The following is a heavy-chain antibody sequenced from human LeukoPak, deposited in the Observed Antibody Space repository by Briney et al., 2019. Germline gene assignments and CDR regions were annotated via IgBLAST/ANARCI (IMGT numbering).Heavy chain of an antibody. CDR3: ARDRGYSGYPKDWYYFDY. D-gene: IGHD5-12*01. J-gene: IGHJ4*02. CDR2: ISSSGTTI. CDR1: GFTFSSYA. V-gene: IGHV3-48*04. Sequence: GGSLRLSCAASGFTFSSYAMSWVRQAPGKGLEWVSYISSSGTTIYYADSVKGRFTISRDNAKDSLYLQMNSLRAEDTAVYYCARDRGYSGYPKDWYYFDYWGQGTLVTVSS.